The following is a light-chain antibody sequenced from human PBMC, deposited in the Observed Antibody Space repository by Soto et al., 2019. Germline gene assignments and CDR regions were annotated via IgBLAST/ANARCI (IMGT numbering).Light chain of an antibody. CDR2: NVN. CDR1: SCDVGCYDY. V-gene: IGLV2-11*01. CDR3: CSYASNATVV. Sequence: QSALMQPPSVSGAPGQWVTISCTGTSCDVGCYDYVYWYQHHPGTVPKPVIYNVNTQPSGVPDRFSGSKSGTTASLSISGIQAEDEADYACCSYASNATVVFGGGTNSPS. J-gene: IGLJ2*01.